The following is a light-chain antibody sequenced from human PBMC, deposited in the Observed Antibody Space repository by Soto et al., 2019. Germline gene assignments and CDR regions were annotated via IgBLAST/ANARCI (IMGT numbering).Light chain of an antibody. Sequence: SPASLSAKIGDRVTITCRASQSISIYLNWYQQKPGKAPKLLIYAASSLQSGVPSRFSGSGSGTDFTLTISSLQPEDFATYYCQQSYSTPLTFGGRTNV. CDR1: QSISIY. CDR3: QQSYSTPLT. V-gene: IGKV1-39*01. CDR2: AAS. J-gene: IGKJ4*01.